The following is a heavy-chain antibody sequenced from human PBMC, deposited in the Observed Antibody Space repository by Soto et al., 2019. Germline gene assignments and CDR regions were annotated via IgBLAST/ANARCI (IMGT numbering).Heavy chain of an antibody. CDR3: ARGASAAGKASEH. CDR2: IFSGGST. J-gene: IGHJ1*01. D-gene: IGHD6-19*01. V-gene: IGHV3-66*01. CDR1: GFTVGTSY. Sequence: EVQLAESGGGLVQPGGSLRLSCAASGFTVGTSYMTWVRQAPGKGPEWISVIFSGGSTFYADSVKGRFIISRDNSKNTVYLQMKSLTCEYTAVYYCARGASAAGKASEHWGQRILVTVSS.